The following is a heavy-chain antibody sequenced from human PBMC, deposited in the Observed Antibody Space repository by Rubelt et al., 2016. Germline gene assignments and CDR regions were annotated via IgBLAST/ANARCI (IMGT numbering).Heavy chain of an antibody. Sequence: QVQLQQWGAGLLKPSETLSLTCAVYGGSFSGYYWSWIRQPPGKGLEWIGEINHSGSTNYNPSLKSRVTISVDTSKNQFSLKLSSVTAADTAVFYCARGLSPQQLWLHSKNWFDPWGQGTLVTVSS. D-gene: IGHD5-18*01. V-gene: IGHV4-34*01. CDR3: ARGLSPQQLWLHSKNWFDP. CDR2: INHSGST. CDR1: GGSFSGYY. J-gene: IGHJ5*02.